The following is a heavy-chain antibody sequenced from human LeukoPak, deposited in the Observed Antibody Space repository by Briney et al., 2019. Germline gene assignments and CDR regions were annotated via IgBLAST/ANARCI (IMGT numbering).Heavy chain of an antibody. V-gene: IGHV1-69*13. Sequence: ASVKVSCKTSGGTFDTYAISWVRQAPGQGLEWMGGIIPILGTANYAQKFQGRVTITADESTTTAHMDLSILRFEDTAVYYCARSAAAYYYYMDVWGKGTTVTVSS. CDR1: GGTFDTYA. CDR3: ARSAAAYYYYMDV. J-gene: IGHJ6*03. CDR2: IIPILGTA.